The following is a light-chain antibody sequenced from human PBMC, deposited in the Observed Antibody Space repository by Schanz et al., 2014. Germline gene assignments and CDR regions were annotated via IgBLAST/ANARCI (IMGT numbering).Light chain of an antibody. J-gene: IGKJ5*01. CDR2: GAS. Sequence: EIVMTQSPATLSVSPGERATLSCRASQSVSSNLAWYQQKPGQAPRLLIYGASNRATGIPARFSGSGSGTDFTLTISSLEPEDFAIYYCQQRISWPPGFGQGTRLEIK. CDR3: QQRISWPPG. CDR1: QSVSSN. V-gene: IGKV3-11*01.